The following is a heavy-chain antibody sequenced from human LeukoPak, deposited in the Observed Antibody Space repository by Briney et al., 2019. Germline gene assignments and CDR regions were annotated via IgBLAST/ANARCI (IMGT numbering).Heavy chain of an antibody. J-gene: IGHJ4*02. D-gene: IGHD6-13*01. CDR1: GGSFSGYY. V-gene: IGHV4-34*01. CDR2: INHSGST. CDR3: ARRREIRSSCRSFDY. Sequence: SETLSLTCAVYGGSFSGYYWSWIRQPPGKGLERIGEINHSGSTNYNPSLKSRVTISVDTSKNQFSLKLSSVTAADTAVYYCARRREIRSSCRSFDYWGQGTLVTVSS.